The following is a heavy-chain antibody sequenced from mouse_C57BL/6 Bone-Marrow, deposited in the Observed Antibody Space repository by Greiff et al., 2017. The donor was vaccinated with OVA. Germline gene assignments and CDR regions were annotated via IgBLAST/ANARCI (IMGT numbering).Heavy chain of an antibody. V-gene: IGHV1-55*01. CDR2: IYPGSGST. D-gene: IGHD1-1*01. CDR3: ARSCPVYYYGSSGYFDV. J-gene: IGHJ1*03. CDR1: GYTFTSYW. Sequence: VQLVESGAELVKPGASVKMSCKASGYTFTSYWITWVKQRPGQGLEWIGDIYPGSGSTNYNEKFKSKATLTVDTSSSTAYMQLSSLTSEDSAVYYCARSCPVYYYGSSGYFDVWGTGTTVTVSS.